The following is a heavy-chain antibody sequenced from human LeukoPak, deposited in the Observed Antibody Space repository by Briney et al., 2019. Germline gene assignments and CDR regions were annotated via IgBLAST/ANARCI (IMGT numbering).Heavy chain of an antibody. Sequence: GGSLRLSCAASGFTFSDYAMSWVRQAPGKWLEWVSSISGSGGTTYYADSVTGRLTISRDNSKNTLYLQMNSLRAEDTAVYYCVKEAGYIYGLFDYWGQGTLVTVSS. CDR3: VKEAGYIYGLFDY. V-gene: IGHV3-23*01. CDR2: ISGSGGTT. CDR1: GFTFSDYA. J-gene: IGHJ4*02. D-gene: IGHD5-18*01.